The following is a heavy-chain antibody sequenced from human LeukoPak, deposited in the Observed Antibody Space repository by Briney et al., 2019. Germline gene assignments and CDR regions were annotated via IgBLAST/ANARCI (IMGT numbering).Heavy chain of an antibody. CDR3: ARVGPGSSDWYFKFDY. V-gene: IGHV4-59*01. CDR2: IYYTGST. Sequence: SETLPLTCTVSGGSISSYYWSWIRQPPGKGLEWIGYIYYTGSTTYNPSLKSRVTISVDTSKNQFSLKLTSVTAADTAVYYCARVGPGSSDWYFKFDYWGQGTLVTVSS. CDR1: GGSISSYY. D-gene: IGHD6-19*01. J-gene: IGHJ4*02.